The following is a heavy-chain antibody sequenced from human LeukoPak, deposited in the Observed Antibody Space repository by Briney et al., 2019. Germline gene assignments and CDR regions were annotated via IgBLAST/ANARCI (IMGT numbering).Heavy chain of an antibody. CDR2: IYYRGST. V-gene: IGHV4-31*03. CDR3: ARVGVVTAIHFDY. J-gene: IGHJ4*02. CDR1: GCSISSGGYF. Sequence: PSETLSLTCTVSGCSISSGGYFWSWIRQHPGKGLEWIGYIYYRGSTYHNPSLKSRVTISVDTSKNQFSLRLSSVTAADTAVYYCARVGVVTAIHFDYWGQGTLVTVSS. D-gene: IGHD2-21*02.